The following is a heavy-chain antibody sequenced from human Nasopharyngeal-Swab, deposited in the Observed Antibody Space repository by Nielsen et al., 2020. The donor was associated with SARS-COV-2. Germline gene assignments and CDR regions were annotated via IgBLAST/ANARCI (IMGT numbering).Heavy chain of an antibody. J-gene: IGHJ4*02. D-gene: IGHD1-26*01. Sequence: GGSLRLSCSSSGFTFSSYAMHCVRPSPGKGLEWVAVISYDGSNKYYADSVKGRFTISRDNSKNTLYLQMNSLRAEDTAVYYCARDPVGATTLGLVLDDWGQGTLVTVSS. CDR2: ISYDGSNK. V-gene: IGHV3-30-3*01. CDR1: GFTFSSYA. CDR3: ARDPVGATTLGLVLDD.